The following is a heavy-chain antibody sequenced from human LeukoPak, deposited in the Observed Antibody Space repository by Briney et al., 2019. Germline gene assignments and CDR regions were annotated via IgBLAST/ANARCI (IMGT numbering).Heavy chain of an antibody. CDR1: GFTFSNYA. D-gene: IGHD1-26*01. V-gene: IGHV3-23*01. CDR2: ISGSGGST. Sequence: GGSLRLSCAASGFTFSNYAMTWVRQAPGKGLEWVSAISGSGGSTYYADSVKGRFTISRDNSKNTLYLQMNSLRAEDTAVYYCAKGSGSYHDAFDIWGQGTMVTVS. CDR3: AKGSGSYHDAFDI. J-gene: IGHJ3*02.